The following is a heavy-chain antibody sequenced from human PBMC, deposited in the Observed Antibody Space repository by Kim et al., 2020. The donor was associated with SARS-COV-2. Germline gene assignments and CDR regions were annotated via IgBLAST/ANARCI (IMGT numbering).Heavy chain of an antibody. D-gene: IGHD3-3*01. V-gene: IGHV4-31*02. J-gene: IGHJ3*02. CDR3: ARAGATIFGVVSAFDI. Sequence: LKSRFTNSVDTSKNQFSLKLSSGTAADTAVYYCARAGATIFGVVSAFDIWGQGTMVTVSS.